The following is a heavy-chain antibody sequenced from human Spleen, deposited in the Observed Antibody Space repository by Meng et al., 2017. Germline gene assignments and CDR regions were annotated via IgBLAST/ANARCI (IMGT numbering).Heavy chain of an antibody. J-gene: IGHJ5*02. Sequence: QVQLQESGPGLVKPSQTLSLTCAVSGCPISSVGYSWSWIRQPPGKGLEWIGYIYHSGSTYYTPSLKSRVIISVDTSKNQFSLKLTSVTGADTAVYYCARLPGYCSSTSCSNWFDPWGQGTLVTVSS. CDR3: ARLPGYCSSTSCSNWFDP. CDR2: IYHSGST. V-gene: IGHV4-30-2*05. CDR1: GCPISSVGYS. D-gene: IGHD2-2*01.